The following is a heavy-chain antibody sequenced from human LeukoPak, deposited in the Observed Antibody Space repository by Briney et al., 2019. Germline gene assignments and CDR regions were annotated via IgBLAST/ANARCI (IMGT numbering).Heavy chain of an antibody. Sequence: VASVKVSCKASGYTFTSYGISWVRQAPGQGLEWMGWISAYNGNTNYAQKPQGRVTMTTDTSTSTAYMELRSLRSDDTAVYYCARVAYYDSSGYRMRPPDYWGQGTLVTVSS. CDR3: ARVAYYDSSGYRMRPPDY. D-gene: IGHD3-22*01. CDR1: GYTFTSYG. CDR2: ISAYNGNT. J-gene: IGHJ4*02. V-gene: IGHV1-18*01.